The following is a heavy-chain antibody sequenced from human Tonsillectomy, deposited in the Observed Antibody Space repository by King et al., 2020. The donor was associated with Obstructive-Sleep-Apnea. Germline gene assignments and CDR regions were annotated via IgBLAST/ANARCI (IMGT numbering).Heavy chain of an antibody. CDR2: SYYSGST. CDR1: GYY. Sequence: GYYWSWTRHHPGKGLEWIGYSYYSGSTYYNPALMSQVTISVDTSKNQFSLKLISVTAGATAVYYCARDRRYCSGGSCYKIYGMDVWGQGTTVTVSS. V-gene: IGHV4-31*01. D-gene: IGHD2-15*01. CDR3: ARDRRYCSGGSCYKIYGMDV. J-gene: IGHJ6*02.